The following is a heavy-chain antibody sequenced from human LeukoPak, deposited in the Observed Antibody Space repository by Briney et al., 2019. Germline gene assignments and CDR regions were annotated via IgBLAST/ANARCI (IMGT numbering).Heavy chain of an antibody. J-gene: IGHJ4*02. CDR2: ISGSGGST. V-gene: IGHV3-23*01. CDR3: AKDFSRIAAADPFDY. D-gene: IGHD6-13*01. Sequence: GGSLRLSCAASGFTFSSYAMSWVRQAPGEGLEWVSAISGSGGSTYYADSVKGRFTISRDNSKNTLYLQMNSLRAEDTAVYYCAKDFSRIAAADPFDYWGQGTLVTVSS. CDR1: GFTFSSYA.